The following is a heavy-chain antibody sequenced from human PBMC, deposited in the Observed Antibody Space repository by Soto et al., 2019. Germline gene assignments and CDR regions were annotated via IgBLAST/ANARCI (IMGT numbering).Heavy chain of an antibody. CDR3: ARHNKGVIGYYYYGVDV. CDR1: GYSFTSYW. CDR2: IYPGDSDT. D-gene: IGHD3-10*01. Sequence: PGESLKISCKGSGYSFTSYWIGWVRQMPGKGLEWMGIIYPGDSDTRYSPSFQGQVTISADKSISTAYLQWSSLKASDTAMYYCARHNKGVIGYYYYGVDVWGQGTTVTVSS. J-gene: IGHJ6*02. V-gene: IGHV5-51*01.